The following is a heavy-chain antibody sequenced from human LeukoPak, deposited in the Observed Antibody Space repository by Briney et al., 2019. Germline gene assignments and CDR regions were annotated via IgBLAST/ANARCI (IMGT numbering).Heavy chain of an antibody. J-gene: IGHJ4*02. D-gene: IGHD2/OR15-2a*01. V-gene: IGHV3-74*01. Sequence: GGSLTLSWGAYGFSFNSYWMHWARHDPGRGRVWVSRIISDGSTTSYADSVKRRFTISRDNAKNTLYLQMNSLRAEDAAVYYCTRGDFFDYWGQGTLVTVSS. CDR2: IISDGSTT. CDR1: GFSFNSYW. CDR3: TRGDFFDY.